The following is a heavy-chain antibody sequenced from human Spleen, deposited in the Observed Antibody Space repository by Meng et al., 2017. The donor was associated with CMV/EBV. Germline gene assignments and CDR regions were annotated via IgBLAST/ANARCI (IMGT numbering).Heavy chain of an antibody. D-gene: IGHD3-16*01. J-gene: IGHJ2*01. CDR2: INPNSGVT. CDR3: ARCWGPDWYFDL. Sequence: CIASGYPFPGYSLHWVRPAPGQGLEWMGWINPNSGVTNYAQNFQGRVTMTKDTSISTAYMELSRLRSDDTAVYYCARCWGPDWYFDLWGRGTLVTVSS. V-gene: IGHV1-2*02. CDR1: GYPFPGYS.